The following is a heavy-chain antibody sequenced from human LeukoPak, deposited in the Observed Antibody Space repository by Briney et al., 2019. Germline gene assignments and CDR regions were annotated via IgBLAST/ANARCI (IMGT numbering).Heavy chain of an antibody. CDR3: AKDSVALGDDY. Sequence: GDALRLSCSASGFGLNSSGMQWVRQAPDKELDWVAFIRYVGSNQHYADSVKGRFTISRDNSKKTLSLQMHSLRTEDTAVYYCAKDSVALGDDYCGQGTLVTVSS. CDR2: IRYVGSNQ. V-gene: IGHV3-30*02. CDR1: GFGLNSSG. D-gene: IGHD2-15*01. J-gene: IGHJ4*02.